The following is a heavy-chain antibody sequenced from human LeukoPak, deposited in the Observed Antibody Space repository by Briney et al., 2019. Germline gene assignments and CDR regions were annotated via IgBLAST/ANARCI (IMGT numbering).Heavy chain of an antibody. CDR2: IIPILGIA. CDR3: ARDPWARDSSGYYYPRTTWFDP. V-gene: IGHV1-69*04. D-gene: IGHD3-22*01. CDR1: GGTFSNYA. Sequence: ASVKVSCKASGGTFSNYAASWVRQAPGQGLEWMGRIIPILGIANYAQTFQGRVTITADKSTSTAYMELSSLRSEDTAVYYCARDPWARDSSGYYYPRTTWFDPWGQGTLVTVSS. J-gene: IGHJ5*02.